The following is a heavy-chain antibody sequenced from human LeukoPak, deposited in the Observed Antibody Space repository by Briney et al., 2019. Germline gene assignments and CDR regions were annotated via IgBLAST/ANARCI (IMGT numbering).Heavy chain of an antibody. Sequence: SETLPLTCAVYGGSFSGYYWSWIRQPPGKGLEWIGEINHSGSTNYNPSLKSRVTISVDTSKNQLSLKLSSVTAADTAVYYCARFHPSSSSSFDYWGQGTLVTVSS. J-gene: IGHJ4*02. CDR2: INHSGST. CDR1: GGSFSGYY. D-gene: IGHD6-6*01. V-gene: IGHV4-34*01. CDR3: ARFHPSSSSSFDY.